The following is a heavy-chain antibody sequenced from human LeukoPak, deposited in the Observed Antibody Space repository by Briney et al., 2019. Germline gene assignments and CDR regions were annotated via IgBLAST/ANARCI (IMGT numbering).Heavy chain of an antibody. CDR2: VSGSGGST. J-gene: IGHJ6*02. CDR1: GFTFSTYA. D-gene: IGHD5-12*01. Sequence: GGSLRLSCAASGFTFSTYAMTWVRQAPGKRLEWVAAVSGSGGSTYYADSVKGRFTISRDNSKNTLFLQMNSLRPDDTAVYYCARDIPPVVATNPYYFYGMDVWGQGTTVTVSS. V-gene: IGHV3-23*01. CDR3: ARDIPPVVATNPYYFYGMDV.